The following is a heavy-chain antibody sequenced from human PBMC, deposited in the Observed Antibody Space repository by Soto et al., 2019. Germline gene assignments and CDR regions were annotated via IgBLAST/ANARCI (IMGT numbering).Heavy chain of an antibody. CDR2: INSGSTTI. CDR1: GFTFNSYS. CDR3: ARQGGYCSGGSCYSSYFQH. D-gene: IGHD2-15*01. Sequence: EVQLVESGGGLVQPGGSLRLSCAASGFTFNSYSMNWVRQAPGKGLEWVSYINSGSTTIYYADSVKGRFTISRDNAKNSLYLQMNSLRVEDTAVYYCARQGGYCSGGSCYSSYFQHWGQGTLVIVSS. V-gene: IGHV3-48*01. J-gene: IGHJ1*01.